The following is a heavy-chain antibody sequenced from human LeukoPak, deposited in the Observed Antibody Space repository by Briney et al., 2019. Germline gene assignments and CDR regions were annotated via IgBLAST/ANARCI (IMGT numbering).Heavy chain of an antibody. D-gene: IGHD4-17*01. V-gene: IGHV4-39*01. Sequence: SETLSLTCTVSGGSISSSSYYWGWIRQPPGKGLEWIGNIYYSGSPYYSPSLKSRVTISVDTSKNQFSLKLSSVTAADTAVYYCARTRDYGDYYFQYWGQGTLVTVSS. CDR2: IYYSGSP. CDR1: GGSISSSSYY. CDR3: ARTRDYGDYYFQY. J-gene: IGHJ1*01.